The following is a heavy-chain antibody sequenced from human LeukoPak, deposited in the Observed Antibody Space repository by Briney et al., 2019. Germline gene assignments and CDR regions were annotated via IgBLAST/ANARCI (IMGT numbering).Heavy chain of an antibody. Sequence: ASVKVSCRPSGYPFSGHYINWVRHAPGQGLEWMGWIKPNSGDTNYAQKFQGRLTMTRDTTISTVYMELNRLTSDDTAVYYCARGAEWELAIDFWGQGTLITVSS. V-gene: IGHV1-2*02. J-gene: IGHJ4*02. CDR3: ARGAEWELAIDF. CDR2: IKPNSGDT. D-gene: IGHD1-26*01. CDR1: GYPFSGHY.